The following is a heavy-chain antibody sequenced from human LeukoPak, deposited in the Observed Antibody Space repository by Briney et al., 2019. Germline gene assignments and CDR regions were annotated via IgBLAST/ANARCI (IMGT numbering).Heavy chain of an antibody. CDR2: ISWNSGSI. Sequence: GGSLRLSCAASGFTFRGYGMDWVRQAPGKGLEWVSGISWNSGSIGYADSVKGRFTISRDNAKNSLYLQMNSLRAEDTALYYCAKDRAHIAVAGTVFDYWGQGTLVTVSS. J-gene: IGHJ4*02. D-gene: IGHD6-19*01. CDR3: AKDRAHIAVAGTVFDY. V-gene: IGHV3-9*01. CDR1: GFTFRGYG.